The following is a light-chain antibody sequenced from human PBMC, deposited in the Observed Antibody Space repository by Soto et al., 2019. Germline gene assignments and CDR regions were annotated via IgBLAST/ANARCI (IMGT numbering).Light chain of an antibody. CDR1: SSDVGVYDY. J-gene: IGLJ3*02. CDR2: DVR. CDR3: CSYAGSYTWV. V-gene: IGLV2-11*01. Sequence: QSVLTQPRSVSGSPGQSVTISCTGTSSDVGVYDYVSWYQQHPGKAPKLMIYDVRKRPSGVPDRFSGSKSGNTASLTISGLQAEDEADYYCCSYAGSYTWVFGGGTKLTVL.